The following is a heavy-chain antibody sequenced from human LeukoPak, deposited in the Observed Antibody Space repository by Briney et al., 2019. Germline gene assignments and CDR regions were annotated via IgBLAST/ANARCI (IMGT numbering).Heavy chain of an antibody. Sequence: PGGSLRLSCAASGFTFSSYWMSWVRQAPGKGLEWVANIKQDGSEKYYVDSVKGRFTISRDNAKNSLYLQMNSLRAEDTAVYYCARDQCSSTSCFPDAFDIWGQGTMVTVSS. CDR3: ARDQCSSTSCFPDAFDI. J-gene: IGHJ3*02. V-gene: IGHV3-7*01. CDR1: GFTFSSYW. D-gene: IGHD2-2*01. CDR2: IKQDGSEK.